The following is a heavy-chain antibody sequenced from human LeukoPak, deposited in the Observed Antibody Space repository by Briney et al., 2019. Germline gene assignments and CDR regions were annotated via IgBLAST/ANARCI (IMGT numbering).Heavy chain of an antibody. V-gene: IGHV4-59*11. CDR2: IYYSGST. Sequence: SETLSLTCTVSGGSISSHYWSWIRQPPGKGLEWIGYIYYSGSTNYNPFLKSRVTISVDTSKNQFSLKLSSVTAADTAVYYCARDNPNCSSTSCYTYFDYWGQGTLVTVSS. J-gene: IGHJ4*02. D-gene: IGHD2-2*02. CDR1: GGSISSHY. CDR3: ARDNPNCSSTSCYTYFDY.